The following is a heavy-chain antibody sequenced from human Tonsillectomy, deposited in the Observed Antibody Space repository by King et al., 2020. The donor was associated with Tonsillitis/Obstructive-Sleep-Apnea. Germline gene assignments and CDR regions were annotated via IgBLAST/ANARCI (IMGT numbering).Heavy chain of an antibody. D-gene: IGHD2-2*01. V-gene: IGHV3-11*01. Sequence: VQLVESGGGLVKPGGSLRLSCAASGFTFSDYYMSWIRQAPGKGLEWVSYISSSGSTIYYADSVKGRFTISRDNAKNSLYLQMNSLRAEDTAVYYCARDLGGLNVPPRLLSPSFYYYYYMDVWGKGTTVTVSS. CDR2: ISSSGSTI. CDR1: GFTFSDYY. CDR3: ARDLGGLNVPPRLLSPSFYYYYYMDV. J-gene: IGHJ6*03.